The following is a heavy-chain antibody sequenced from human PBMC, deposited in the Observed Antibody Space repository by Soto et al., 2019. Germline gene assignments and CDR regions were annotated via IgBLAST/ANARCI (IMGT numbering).Heavy chain of an antibody. CDR2: ISYGGSNK. J-gene: IGHJ4*02. D-gene: IGHD5-12*01. Sequence: QVQLVESGGGVVQPGRSLRLSCAASGFNFSGHGMHWVRQAPGKGLEWVAAISYGGSNKYYTDSVKGRFTISRDNSKNSLYLQLNGLRAEDTAVYYCSKGQSRKWLRFGVDFWGQGTLVTVSS. V-gene: IGHV3-30*18. CDR1: GFNFSGHG. CDR3: SKGQSRKWLRFGVDF.